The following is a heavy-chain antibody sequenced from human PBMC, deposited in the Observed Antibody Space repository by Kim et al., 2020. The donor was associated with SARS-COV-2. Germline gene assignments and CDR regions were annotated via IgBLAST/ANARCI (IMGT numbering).Heavy chain of an antibody. J-gene: IGHJ6*02. CDR1: GFTFTTYS. Sequence: GGSLRLSCAASGFTFTTYSMNWVRQAPGKGLEWVSSISTSSSYIYYADSVKGRFTISRDNAKSSLFLQMNSLRAEDTGVYYCARFEGYGLDVWGQGTTFT. V-gene: IGHV3-21*01. D-gene: IGHD3-9*01. CDR3: ARFEGYGLDV. CDR2: ISTSSSYI.